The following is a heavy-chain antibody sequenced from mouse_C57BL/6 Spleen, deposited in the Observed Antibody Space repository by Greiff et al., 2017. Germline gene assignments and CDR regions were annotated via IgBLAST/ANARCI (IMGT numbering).Heavy chain of an antibody. CDR2: IYPGSGST. CDR3: ARSNYGNYPDY. Sequence: QVQLQQSGAELVKPGASVKMSCKASGYTFTSYWLTWVKQRPGQGLEWIGDIYPGSGSTNYNEKFKSKATLTVDTSSSTAYMQLSSLTSEDSAVYYCARSNYGNYPDYWGQGTTLTVSS. D-gene: IGHD2-1*01. V-gene: IGHV1-55*01. J-gene: IGHJ2*01. CDR1: GYTFTSYW.